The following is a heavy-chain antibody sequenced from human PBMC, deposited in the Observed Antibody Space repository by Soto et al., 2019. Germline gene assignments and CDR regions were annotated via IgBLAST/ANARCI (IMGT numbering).Heavy chain of an antibody. Sequence: PSETLSLTCTVSGGSISSYYWSWIRQPPGKGLEWIGYIYYSGSTNYNPSLKSRVTISVDTSKNQFSLKLSSVTAADTAVYYCARTVGYSGYDLKMSSYYYYYYMDVWGKGTTVTVSS. CDR3: ARTVGYSGYDLKMSSYYYYYYMDV. J-gene: IGHJ6*03. CDR1: GGSISSYY. CDR2: IYYSGST. D-gene: IGHD5-12*01. V-gene: IGHV4-59*01.